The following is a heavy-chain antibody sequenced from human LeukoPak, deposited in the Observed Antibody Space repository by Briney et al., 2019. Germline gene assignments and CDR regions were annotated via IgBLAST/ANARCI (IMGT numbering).Heavy chain of an antibody. CDR2: FDPEDGET. CDR3: ATIRGYEDAFDI. J-gene: IGHJ3*02. CDR1: GYTLTELS. Sequence: ASVKVSCKVSGYTLTELSMHWVRQAPGKGLEWMGGFDPEDGETIYAQKFQGRVTMTEDTSTDKAYMELSSLRSEDTAVYYCATIRGYEDAFDIWGQGTMVTVSS. V-gene: IGHV1-24*01. D-gene: IGHD5-12*01.